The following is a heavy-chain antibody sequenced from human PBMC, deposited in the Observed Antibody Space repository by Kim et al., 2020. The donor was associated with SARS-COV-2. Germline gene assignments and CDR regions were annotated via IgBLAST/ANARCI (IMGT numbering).Heavy chain of an antibody. CDR1: GFTFSSYS. V-gene: IGHV3-21*01. CDR2: ISSSSSYI. CDR3: ARDGALRIFGVGVKDYGMDV. Sequence: GGSLRLSCAASGFTFSSYSMNWVRQAPGKGLEWVSSISSSSSYIYYADSVKGRFTISRDNAKNSLYLQMNSLRAEDTAVYYCARDGALRIFGVGVKDYGMDVWGQGTTVTVSS. D-gene: IGHD3-3*01. J-gene: IGHJ6*02.